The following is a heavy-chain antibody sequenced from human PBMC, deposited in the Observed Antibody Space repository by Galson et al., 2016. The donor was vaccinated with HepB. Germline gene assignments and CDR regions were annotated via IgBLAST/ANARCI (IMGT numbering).Heavy chain of an antibody. CDR3: ARDGVRWSPVEYFHH. CDR2: ISGSGSST. D-gene: IGHD3-3*01. CDR1: EFTSSNFG. Sequence: LRLSCAASEFTSSNFGMSWVRQAPGKGLEWVSLISGSGSSTSYADSVEGRFTISRDNSKNTLYLQMSSLSPDDTAVYYCARDGVRWSPVEYFHHWGQGTLVSVSS. J-gene: IGHJ1*01. V-gene: IGHV3-23*01.